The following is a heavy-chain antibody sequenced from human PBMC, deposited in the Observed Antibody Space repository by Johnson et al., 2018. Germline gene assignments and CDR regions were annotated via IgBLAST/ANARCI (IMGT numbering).Heavy chain of an antibody. J-gene: IGHJ1*01. Sequence: VQLQESGGGLVQPGGSLRLSCAASGFTFDDYAMHWVRQAPGKGLEWVSGLSWTSGSIGYADSVKGRFTISRDNSKNTLYLQMNSLRAEETAVYYCARDRPGIAAAGPAEYFQHWGQGTLVTVSS. CDR3: ARDRPGIAAAGPAEYFQH. D-gene: IGHD6-13*01. V-gene: IGHV3-9*01. CDR2: LSWTSGSI. CDR1: GFTFDDYA.